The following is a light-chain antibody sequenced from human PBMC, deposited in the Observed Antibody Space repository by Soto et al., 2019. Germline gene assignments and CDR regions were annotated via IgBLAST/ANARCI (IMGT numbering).Light chain of an antibody. Sequence: QSALTQPASVSGSPGQSITISCTGTSSDVASYTLVSWYQQHPGKAPKLLIYEATKRPSGVSYRFSGSKSANTASLTISGLQADDEADYYCCSYAGYVFGTGTKSPS. CDR3: CSYAGYV. J-gene: IGLJ1*01. CDR2: EAT. V-gene: IGLV2-23*01. CDR1: SSDVASYTL.